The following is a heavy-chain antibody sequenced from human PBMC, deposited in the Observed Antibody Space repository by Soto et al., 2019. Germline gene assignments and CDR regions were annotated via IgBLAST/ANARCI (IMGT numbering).Heavy chain of an antibody. CDR3: ARRFTSSPTIFDY. D-gene: IGHD2-2*01. J-gene: IGHJ4*02. CDR2: FYYSGST. CDR1: GGWISGRGYS. V-gene: IGHV4-39*01. Sequence: PSETLSLSFTVSGGWISGRGYSWGWIRKPPGKGPEWIGSFYYSGSTYYNPSLKSRATISVDTSRNQFSLNLSSVTAEDTAIYYCARRFTSSPTIFDYWAQGIMVTVSS.